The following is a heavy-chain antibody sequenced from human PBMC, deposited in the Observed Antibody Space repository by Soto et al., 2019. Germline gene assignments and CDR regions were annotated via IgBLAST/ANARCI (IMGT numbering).Heavy chain of an antibody. CDR1: GGSISSYY. CDR3: AGGPTGQWELLDY. D-gene: IGHD1-26*01. V-gene: IGHV4-59*01. CDR2: IYYSGST. J-gene: IGHJ4*02. Sequence: PSETLSLTCTVSGGSISSYYWSWIRQPPGKGLEWIGYIYYSGSTNYNPSLKSRVTISVDTSKNQFSLKLSSVTAADTAVYDCAGGPTGQWELLDYVGQGTLVTVST.